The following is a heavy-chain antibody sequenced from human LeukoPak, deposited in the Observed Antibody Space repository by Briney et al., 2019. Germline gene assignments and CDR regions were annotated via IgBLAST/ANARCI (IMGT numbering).Heavy chain of an antibody. J-gene: IGHJ4*02. D-gene: IGHD1-26*01. CDR2: ISGTGGST. CDR3: AKGSGSWPLPFDY. CDR1: GFTFSSYA. Sequence: GGSLRLSCATSGFTFSSYAMSWVRQAPGKGLEWVSVISGTGGSTSYADSVKGRFTISRDSPKNTVSLQMNSLRAEDTALYYCAKGSGSWPLPFDYWGQGILVTVSS. V-gene: IGHV3-23*01.